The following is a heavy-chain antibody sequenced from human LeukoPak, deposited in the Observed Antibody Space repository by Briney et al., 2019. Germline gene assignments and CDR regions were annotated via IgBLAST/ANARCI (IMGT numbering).Heavy chain of an antibody. Sequence: ASVKVSCKASGYTFTSYYMHWVRQAPGQGLEWMGIINPNSGGTNYAQKFQGRVTMTRDTSISTAYMELSSLRSEDTAVYYCAREGSGSFDPWGQGTLVTVSS. V-gene: IGHV1-2*02. CDR3: AREGSGSFDP. CDR1: GYTFTSYY. J-gene: IGHJ5*02. CDR2: INPNSGGT. D-gene: IGHD3-10*01.